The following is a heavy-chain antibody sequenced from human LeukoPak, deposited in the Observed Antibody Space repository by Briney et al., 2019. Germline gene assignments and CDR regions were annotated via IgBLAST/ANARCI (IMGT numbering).Heavy chain of an antibody. CDR2: IRYDGSDK. J-gene: IGHJ4*02. V-gene: IGHV3-30*02. Sequence: PGGSLRLSCAASGFIFSTYGMHWVRQAPGKGLEWVAFIRYDGSDKYYADSVKGRFTISRDNSKNTLYLQMNSLRGEDTAVYYCAKVRGSSGYSYYFDYWGQGTLVTVSS. CDR3: AKVRGSSGYSYYFDY. D-gene: IGHD3-22*01. CDR1: GFIFSTYG.